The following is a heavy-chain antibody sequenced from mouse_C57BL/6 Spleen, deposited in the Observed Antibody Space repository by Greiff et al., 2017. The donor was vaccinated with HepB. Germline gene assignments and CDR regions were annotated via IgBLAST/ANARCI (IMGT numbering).Heavy chain of an antibody. CDR1: GYSITSGYD. V-gene: IGHV3-1*01. CDR3: AREAFYYGSSYGYFDV. Sequence: VQLQESGPGMVKPSQSLSLTCTVTGYSITSGYDWHWIRHFPGNKLEWMGYISYSGSTNYNPSLKSRISITHDTSKNHFFLKLNSVTTEDTATYYCAREAFYYGSSYGYFDVWGTGTTVTVSS. J-gene: IGHJ1*03. CDR2: ISYSGST. D-gene: IGHD1-1*01.